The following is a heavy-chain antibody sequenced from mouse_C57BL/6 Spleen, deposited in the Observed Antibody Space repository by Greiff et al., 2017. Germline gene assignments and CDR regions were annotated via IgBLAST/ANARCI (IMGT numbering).Heavy chain of an antibody. CDR1: GYAFSSSW. Sequence: QVQLQQSGPELVKPGASVKISCKASGYAFSSSWMNWVKQRPGKGLEWIGRIYPGDGDTNYNGKFEGKATLTADKSSSTAYMQLSSLTSEDSAVYFCARLGYSNYYFDYWGQGTTLTVSS. J-gene: IGHJ2*01. CDR2: IYPGDGDT. CDR3: ARLGYSNYYFDY. D-gene: IGHD2-5*01. V-gene: IGHV1-82*01.